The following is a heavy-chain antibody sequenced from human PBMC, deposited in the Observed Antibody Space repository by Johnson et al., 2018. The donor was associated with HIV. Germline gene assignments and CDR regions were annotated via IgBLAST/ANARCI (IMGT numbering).Heavy chain of an antibody. CDR2: IYSGGST. CDR3: AREKGMTTIRDAFDI. CDR1: GFSVSSNY. D-gene: IGHD5-24*01. J-gene: IGHJ3*02. V-gene: IGHV3-66*02. Sequence: VQLVESGGGLVQPGGSLRLSCAASGFSVSSNYMTWVRQAPGKGLEWVSVIYSGGSTYYADSVKGRFTISRDNSKNTLYLQMNSLRPEDTAVYFCAREKGMTTIRDAFDIWGQGTMGTVSS.